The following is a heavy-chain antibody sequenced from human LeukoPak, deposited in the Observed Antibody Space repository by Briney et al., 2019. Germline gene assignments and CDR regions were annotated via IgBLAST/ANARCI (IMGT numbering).Heavy chain of an antibody. CDR1: GFTFSSYS. CDR2: ISSSSSYI. D-gene: IGHD3-10*01. V-gene: IGHV3-21*04. J-gene: IGHJ6*03. CDR3: ARVYYGSGSLHYYYYYMDV. Sequence: PGRSLRLSCAASGFTFSSYSMNWVRQAPGKGLEWVSSISSSSSYIYYADSVKGRFTISRDNSKNTLYLQMNSLRAEDTAVYYCARVYYGSGSLHYYYYYMDVWGKGTTVTISS.